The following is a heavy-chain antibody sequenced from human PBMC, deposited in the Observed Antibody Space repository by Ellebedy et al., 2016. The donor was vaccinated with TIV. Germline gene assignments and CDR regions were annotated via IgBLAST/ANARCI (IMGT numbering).Heavy chain of an antibody. CDR2: IDPTDSST. CDR3: TRRTNRGYDY. CDR1: GYSFTNYW. V-gene: IGHV5-10-1*01. Sequence: PGGSLRLSCKGSGYSFTNYWISWVRQMPGKGLEWMGKIDPTDSSTIYSPSFQGHVTISADKSISTAYLQWSGLKASDTAIYYCTRRTNRGYDYWGQGTLVTVSS. D-gene: IGHD6-25*01. J-gene: IGHJ4*02.